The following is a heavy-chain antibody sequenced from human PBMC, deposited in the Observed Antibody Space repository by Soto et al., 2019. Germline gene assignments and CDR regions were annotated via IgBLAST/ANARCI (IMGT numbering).Heavy chain of an antibody. D-gene: IGHD3-16*01. CDR2: TSYDGNNK. J-gene: IGHJ4*02. CDR3: ARWGTTGGFDL. Sequence: QVQLVDSGGGGVQPGTSLRLSGAASGFRFKSLVMHWVRQAPGKGLEWVAFTSYDGNNKDYGDSVKGRFTVSRDNSQNTLHLQMDFLRPEDTALYYCARWGTTGGFDLWGQGTLVSVSS. V-gene: IGHV3-30*19. CDR1: GFRFKSLV.